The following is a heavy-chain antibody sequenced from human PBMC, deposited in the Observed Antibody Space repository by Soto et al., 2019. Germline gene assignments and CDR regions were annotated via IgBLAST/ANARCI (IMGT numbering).Heavy chain of an antibody. J-gene: IGHJ6*02. CDR2: IYHSGST. D-gene: IGHD2-2*03. V-gene: IGHV4-30-2*01. CDR3: ARWMGGMDV. CDR1: GGSISSGGYS. Sequence: PSETLSLTCAVSGGSISSGGYSWSWIRQPPGKGLEWIGYIYHSGSTYYNPSLKSRVTISVDRSKNQFSLKLSSVTAADTAVYYCARWMGGMDVWGQGTTVTVSS.